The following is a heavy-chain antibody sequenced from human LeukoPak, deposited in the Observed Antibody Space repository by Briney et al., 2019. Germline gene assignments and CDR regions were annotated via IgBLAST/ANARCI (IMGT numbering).Heavy chain of an antibody. D-gene: IGHD3-22*01. Sequence: SETLSLTCTVSGGSVSSNGYFWNWIRQPPGKGLEWIGYIYYSGSTYYNPSLKSRVTISLDTSKNQFSLKLSSVTAADTAVYYCARAEFDSSGYEGFDYWGQGTLVTVSS. J-gene: IGHJ4*02. V-gene: IGHV4-31*03. CDR2: IYYSGST. CDR3: ARAEFDSSGYEGFDY. CDR1: GGSVSSNGYF.